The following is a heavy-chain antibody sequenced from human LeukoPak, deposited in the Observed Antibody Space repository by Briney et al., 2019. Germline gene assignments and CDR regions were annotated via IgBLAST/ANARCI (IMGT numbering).Heavy chain of an antibody. CDR3: ASLLTMIGGGAFDI. J-gene: IGHJ3*02. V-gene: IGHV3-30-3*01. Sequence: GRSLRLSCAASGFTFSSYAMHWVRQAPGKGLEWVAVISYDGSNKYYADSVKGRFTISRDNSKNTLYLQMNSLRAEDTAVYYCASLLTMIGGGAFDIWGQGTMVTVPS. D-gene: IGHD3-10*01. CDR1: GFTFSSYA. CDR2: ISYDGSNK.